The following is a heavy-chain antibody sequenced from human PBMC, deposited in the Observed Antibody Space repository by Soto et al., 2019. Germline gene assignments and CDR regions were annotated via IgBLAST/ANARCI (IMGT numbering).Heavy chain of an antibody. CDR3: ARDLGSGGYCSGGSCQSIHYYYYGMDV. Sequence: PVKASCKASGGTFSCYSISWVRQSPGQGLEWMGRIIPILGIANYAQKFQGRVTITADKSTSTDYMELSSLRSEDTAVYYCARDLGSGGYCSGGSCQSIHYYYYGMDVWGQGTTVTVSS. J-gene: IGHJ6*02. CDR1: GGTFSCYS. CDR2: IIPILGIA. V-gene: IGHV1-69*04. D-gene: IGHD2-15*01.